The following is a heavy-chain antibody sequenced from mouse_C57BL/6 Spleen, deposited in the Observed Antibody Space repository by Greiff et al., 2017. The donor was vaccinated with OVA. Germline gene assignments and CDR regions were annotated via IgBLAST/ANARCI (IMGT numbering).Heavy chain of an antibody. CDR2: INPGSGGT. J-gene: IGHJ4*01. D-gene: IGHD2-3*01. CDR3: ARGNDGSDYYAMDY. CDR1: GYAFTNYL. V-gene: IGHV1-54*01. Sequence: QVQLKESGAELVRPGTSVKVSCKASGYAFTNYLIEWVKQRPGQGLEWIGVINPGSGGTNYNEKFKGKATLTADTSSSTAYMQLSSLTSEDSAVYFCARGNDGSDYYAMDYWGQGTSVTVSS.